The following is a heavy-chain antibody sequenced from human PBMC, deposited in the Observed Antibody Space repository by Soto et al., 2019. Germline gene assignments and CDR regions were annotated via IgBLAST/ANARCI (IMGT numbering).Heavy chain of an antibody. J-gene: IGHJ4*02. V-gene: IGHV3-74*01. D-gene: IGHD1-1*01. CDR1: GFTFSSSW. CDR2: INTDGSST. CDR3: LRGNVRDY. Sequence: EVQLVESGGGLVQPGGSLRLSCAASGFTFSSSWMHWVRQAPGKGLVWVSRINTDGSSTNYTDYVGGRFTISRDNAQNTLYLQLNSLRAEDTAVDYCLRGNVRDYWGQGTLVTVSS.